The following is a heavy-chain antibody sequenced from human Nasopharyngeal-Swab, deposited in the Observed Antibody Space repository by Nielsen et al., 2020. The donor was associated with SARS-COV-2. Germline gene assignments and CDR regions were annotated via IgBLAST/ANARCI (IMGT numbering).Heavy chain of an antibody. CDR3: AKEGSRTTVITIYWYFDL. J-gene: IGHJ2*01. Sequence: GASLQISCAASGFTFSSYAMSWVRQAPGKGLEWVSAISGSGGSTYYADSVKGRFTISRDNSKNTLYLQMNSLRAEDTAVYYCAKEGSRTTVITIYWYFDLWGRGTLVTVSS. CDR2: ISGSGGST. D-gene: IGHD2/OR15-2a*01. CDR1: GFTFSSYA. V-gene: IGHV3-23*01.